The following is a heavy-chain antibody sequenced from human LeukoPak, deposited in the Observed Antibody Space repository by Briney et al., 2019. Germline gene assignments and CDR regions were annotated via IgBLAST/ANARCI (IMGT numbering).Heavy chain of an antibody. D-gene: IGHD1-26*01. CDR3: ASGGEGGSYSDY. CDR1: GFTFSSYS. J-gene: IGHJ4*02. V-gene: IGHV3-48*01. Sequence: GGSLRLSCAASGFTFSSYSMNWVRQAPGKGLEWVSYVTTSGSSIYYADSVKGRFTISRDNAKNSLYLQMNSLRAEDTAVYYCASGGEGGSYSDYWGQGTLVTVSS. CDR2: VTTSGSSI.